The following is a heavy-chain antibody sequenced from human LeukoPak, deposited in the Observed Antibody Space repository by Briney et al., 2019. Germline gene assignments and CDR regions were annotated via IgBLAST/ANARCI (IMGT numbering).Heavy chain of an antibody. CDR2: IYHSGST. CDR1: GGSLSSGGYS. D-gene: IGHD3-9*01. V-gene: IGHV4-30-2*01. CDR3: ARGDDILTGYQN. Sequence: SQTLSLTCAVSGGSLSSGGYSWSWIRQPPGTGLEWIGYIYHSGSTYYNPSLKSRVTISVDRSKNQFSLKLSSVTAADTAVYYCARGDDILTGYQNWGQGTLVTVSS. J-gene: IGHJ1*01.